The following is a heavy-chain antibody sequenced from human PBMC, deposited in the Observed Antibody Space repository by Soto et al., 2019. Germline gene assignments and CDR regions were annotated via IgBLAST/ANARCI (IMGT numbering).Heavy chain of an antibody. D-gene: IGHD3-10*02. CDR2: IIPIFGTA. CDR3: VGMFGGMDV. V-gene: IGHV1-69*06. J-gene: IGHJ6*01. Sequence: ASVKVSCKASGGTFSSYAISWVRQVPGQGLEWMGGIIPIFGTANYAQKFQGRVTITAEKSTSTAYMELSSLRSEDTAVYYCVGMFGGMDVWGQGTTVIVSS. CDR1: GGTFSSYA.